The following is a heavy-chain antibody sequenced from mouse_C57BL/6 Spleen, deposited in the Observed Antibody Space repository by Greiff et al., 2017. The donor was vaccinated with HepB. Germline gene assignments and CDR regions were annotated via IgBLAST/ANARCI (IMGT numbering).Heavy chain of an antibody. CDR1: GYTFTDYN. V-gene: IGHV1-22*01. CDR3: ARPLITTVVAFDY. Sequence: EVKLQESGPELVKPGASVKMSCKASGYTFTDYNMHWVKQSHGKSLEWIGYINPNNGGTSYNQKFKGKATLTVNKSSSTAYMELRSLTSEDSAVYYCARPLITTVVAFDYWGQGTTLTVSS. J-gene: IGHJ2*01. CDR2: INPNNGGT. D-gene: IGHD1-1*01.